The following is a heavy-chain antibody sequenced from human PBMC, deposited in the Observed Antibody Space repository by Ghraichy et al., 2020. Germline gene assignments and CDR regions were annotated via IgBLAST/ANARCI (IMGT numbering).Heavy chain of an antibody. Sequence: TLSLTCAVYGGSFSGYYWSWIRQPPGKGLEWIGEINHSGSTNYNPSLKSRVTISVDTSKNQFSLKLSSVTAADTAVYYCARGAHAPIYCSGGSCYSDGNYYYYMDVWGKGTTVTVSS. V-gene: IGHV4-34*01. CDR3: ARGAHAPIYCSGGSCYSDGNYYYYMDV. CDR1: GGSFSGYY. J-gene: IGHJ6*03. CDR2: INHSGST. D-gene: IGHD2-15*01.